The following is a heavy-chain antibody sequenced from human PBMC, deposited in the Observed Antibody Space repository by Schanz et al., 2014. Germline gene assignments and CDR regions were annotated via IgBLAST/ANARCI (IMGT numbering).Heavy chain of an antibody. Sequence: QVQLVQSGAEVKKPGASVKVSCKASGYTFVSYSMHWVRQAPGQGLEWMGRIIPILGIANYAQKFQGRVTITRDTSASTAYMELTSLRSEDTAVYYCARDGVDAAAGGNYWGQGTLVTVSS. J-gene: IGHJ4*02. CDR3: ARDGVDAAAGGNY. V-gene: IGHV1-46*03. CDR2: IIPILGIA. CDR1: GYTFVSYS. D-gene: IGHD6-13*01.